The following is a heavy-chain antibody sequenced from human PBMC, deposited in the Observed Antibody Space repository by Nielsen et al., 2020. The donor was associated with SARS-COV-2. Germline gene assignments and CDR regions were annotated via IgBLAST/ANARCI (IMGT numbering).Heavy chain of an antibody. V-gene: IGHV3-30-3*01. D-gene: IGHD3-3*01. CDR2: ISYDGSNK. J-gene: IGHJ6*02. CDR3: ARDYHTLDV. Sequence: GESLKISCAASGFTFSSYAMHWVRQAPGKGLEWVAVISYDGSNKYYADSVKGRFTISRDNAKNTLYLQMNSLRAEDTAVYYCARDYHTLDVWGQGTTVTVSS. CDR1: GFTFSSYA.